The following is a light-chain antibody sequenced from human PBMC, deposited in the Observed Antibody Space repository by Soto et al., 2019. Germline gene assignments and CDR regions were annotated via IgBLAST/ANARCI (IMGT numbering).Light chain of an antibody. J-gene: IGKJ3*01. Sequence: EIVLTQSPATLSLSPGERAILXCRASQSVSTYLAWYQQKPGQAPRLLIFDASNRATGIPARFSGSGSGTDFTLTLSSLEPEDFAVYYCQQSADWPATFGPGTKVDIK. CDR3: QQSADWPAT. CDR2: DAS. CDR1: QSVSTY. V-gene: IGKV3-11*01.